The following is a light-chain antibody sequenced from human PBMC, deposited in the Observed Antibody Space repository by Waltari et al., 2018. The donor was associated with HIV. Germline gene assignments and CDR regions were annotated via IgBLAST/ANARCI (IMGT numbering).Light chain of an antibody. CDR2: LGS. V-gene: IGKV2-28*01. CDR3: MQALQTPLFT. Sequence: IVMTQSPLSLPVTPGEPASISFRSSQSLLHSNGFNYLDWYLQKPGQSPQLLIYLGSNRASGVPDRFSGSGSGTDFTLKISRVEAEDVGVYYCMQALQTPLFTFGPGTKVDI. CDR1: QSLLHSNGFNY. J-gene: IGKJ3*01.